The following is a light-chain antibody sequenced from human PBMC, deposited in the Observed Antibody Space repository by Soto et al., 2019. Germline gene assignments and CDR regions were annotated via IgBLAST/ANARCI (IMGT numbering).Light chain of an antibody. CDR2: DAV. J-gene: IGKJ1*01. CDR1: QSVTGTN. Sequence: EIELTQSPGTLSLSPGERATLSCRASQSVTGTNLAWYQQRAGQAPRLLIYDAVRRATGIPDRFSGSGSGTDFTLTISRLEPEDFAVYYCHQYGSSLGTFGQGTKVDIK. CDR3: HQYGSSLGT. V-gene: IGKV3-20*01.